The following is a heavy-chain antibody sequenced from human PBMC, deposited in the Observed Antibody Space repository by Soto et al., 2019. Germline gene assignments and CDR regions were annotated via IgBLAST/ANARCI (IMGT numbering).Heavy chain of an antibody. J-gene: IGHJ4*02. CDR2: IWYDGTNT. D-gene: IGHD5-18*01. CDR3: ARAGGYGYGEQTFDY. CDR1: GFTFSGYA. V-gene: IGHV3-33*01. Sequence: QVQLVESAGGVVQPGRSLRLSCAASGFTFSGYAMHWVRQAPGKGLEWVAVIWYDGTNTYYGDSVKGRFTVSRDNSKNTLWLQMSSLRVEDTAVYYCARAGGYGYGEQTFDYWGQGTLVTVSS.